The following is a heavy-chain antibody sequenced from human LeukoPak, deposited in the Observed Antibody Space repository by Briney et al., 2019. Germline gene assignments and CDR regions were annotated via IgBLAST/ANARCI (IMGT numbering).Heavy chain of an antibody. J-gene: IGHJ5*02. CDR3: ARFFDSYDFWSGYWFDP. Sequence: ASVKVSCKASGYTFTSYGISWVRQAPGQGLEWMGWISAHNGNTNYAQKLQGRVTMTTDTSTSTAYMELRSLRSDDTAVYYCARFFDSYDFWSGYWFDPWGQGTLVTVSS. CDR2: ISAHNGNT. CDR1: GYTFTSYG. V-gene: IGHV1-18*01. D-gene: IGHD3-3*01.